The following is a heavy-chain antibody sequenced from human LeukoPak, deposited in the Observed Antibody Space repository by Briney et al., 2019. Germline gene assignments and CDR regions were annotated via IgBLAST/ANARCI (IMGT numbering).Heavy chain of an antibody. CDR1: GITFSSYA. D-gene: IGHD3-22*01. Sequence: PGGSLRLSCAASGITFSSYAMSRVRQAPGKGLEWVSGISGSGDNTYYADSVKGRFTISRDNSKNTLYVQVNSLGTEDTAAYYCAKGSYYDSSGSFYFDYWGQGTLVTVSS. CDR2: ISGSGDNT. V-gene: IGHV3-23*01. CDR3: AKGSYYDSSGSFYFDY. J-gene: IGHJ4*02.